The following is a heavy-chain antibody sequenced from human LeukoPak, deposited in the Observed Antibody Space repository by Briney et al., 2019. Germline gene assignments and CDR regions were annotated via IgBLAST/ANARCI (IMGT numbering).Heavy chain of an antibody. CDR2: ISYDGTNK. CDR3: AKAPFCSGGSCYATSGIFD. V-gene: IGHV3-30*18. J-gene: IGHJ4*02. D-gene: IGHD2-15*01. Sequence: PGGSLRLSCAASGFTFSDYGMHWVRQAPGKGLEWVAVISYDGTNKYYVDSVKGRFTISRDNSRNTLYLQMNSLRAEDTAVYYCAKAPFCSGGSCYATSGIFDWGQGTLVTVSS. CDR1: GFTFSDYG.